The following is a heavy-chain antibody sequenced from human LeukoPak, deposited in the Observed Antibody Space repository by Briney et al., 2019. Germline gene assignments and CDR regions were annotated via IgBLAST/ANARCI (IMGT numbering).Heavy chain of an antibody. J-gene: IGHJ4*02. CDR2: INPSGGTT. Sequence: ASVKVSCKASGYTLSRQYMHWVRQAPGQGLEWMGIINPSGGTTTYAQKFQGRLTMTRDTSTSTVYMELSSLRSDDTAVYYCARAGNHRDFDYWGQGTLVTVSS. D-gene: IGHD1-1*01. CDR3: ARAGNHRDFDY. V-gene: IGHV1-46*01. CDR1: GYTLSRQY.